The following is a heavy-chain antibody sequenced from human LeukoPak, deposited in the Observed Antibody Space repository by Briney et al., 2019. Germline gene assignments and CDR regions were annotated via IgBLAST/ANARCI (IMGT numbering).Heavy chain of an antibody. J-gene: IGHJ4*02. D-gene: IGHD3-3*01. CDR1: GYTFTGYY. V-gene: IGHV1-2*02. CDR2: INPNSGGT. Sequence: ASVTVSFKASGYTFTGYYMHWVRQAPGQGLEWMGWINPNSGGTNYAQKFQGRVTMTRDTSISTAYMELSRLRPDDAAVYYCARDHGITIFGVVISSGWFDYWGQGTLVTVSS. CDR3: ARDHGITIFGVVISSGWFDY.